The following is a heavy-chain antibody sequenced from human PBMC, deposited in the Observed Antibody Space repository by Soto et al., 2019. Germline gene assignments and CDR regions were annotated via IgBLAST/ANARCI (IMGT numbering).Heavy chain of an antibody. J-gene: IGHJ6*02. CDR1: GGTFSSYA. CDR2: IIPIFGTA. Sequence: ASVKVSCKASGGTFSSYAISWVRQAPGQGLEWMGGIIPIFGTANYAQKFQGRVTITADESTSTAYMELSSLRSEDTAVYYCASTKVVVAATLEYYYYGMDVWGQGTTVTVSS. D-gene: IGHD2-15*01. CDR3: ASTKVVVAATLEYYYYGMDV. V-gene: IGHV1-69*13.